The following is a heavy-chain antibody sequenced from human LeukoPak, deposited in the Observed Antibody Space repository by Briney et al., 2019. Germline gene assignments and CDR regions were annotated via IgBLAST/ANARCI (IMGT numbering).Heavy chain of an antibody. V-gene: IGHV5-51*01. CDR1: GYSFTSYW. J-gene: IGHJ4*02. D-gene: IGHD5-18*01. CDR2: IYPGDSDT. CDR3: AGRGRVRKDTAMVDY. Sequence: GESLKISCKGSGYSFTSYWIGWVRQMPGKGLEWMGIIYPGDSDTRYSPSFQGQVTISADKSISTAYLQWSSLKASDTAMYYCAGRGRVRKDTAMVDYWGQGTLVTVSS.